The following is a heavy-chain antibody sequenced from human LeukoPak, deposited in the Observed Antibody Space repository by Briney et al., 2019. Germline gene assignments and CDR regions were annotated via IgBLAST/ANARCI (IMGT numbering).Heavy chain of an antibody. CDR3: ARSRSGYYEDY. V-gene: IGHV3-23*01. J-gene: IGHJ4*02. D-gene: IGHD3-22*01. Sequence: GGSLRLSCAASGFTFSSHGMSWVRQAPGKGLEWVSAISGSGGSSFYADSVKGRFTISRDNAKNSLSLQVNSLRAEDTAVYYCARSRSGYYEDYWGQGTLVTVSS. CDR1: GFTFSSHG. CDR2: ISGSGGSS.